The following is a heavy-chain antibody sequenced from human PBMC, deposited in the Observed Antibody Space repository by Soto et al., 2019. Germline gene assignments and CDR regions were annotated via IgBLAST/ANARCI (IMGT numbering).Heavy chain of an antibody. CDR2: IWYDGSKK. CDR3: ARAPFTIYDTSGYYDY. CDR1: GFTFSSSG. J-gene: IGHJ4*02. Sequence: PGGSLRLSCAASGFTFSSSGMHWVRQAPGKGLEWVAIIWYDGSKKYYADSVKGRFTISRDNSKNTVYLQMNGLRAEDTAVYYCARAPFTIYDTSGYYDYWGQGTLVTVSS. V-gene: IGHV3-33*01. D-gene: IGHD3-22*01.